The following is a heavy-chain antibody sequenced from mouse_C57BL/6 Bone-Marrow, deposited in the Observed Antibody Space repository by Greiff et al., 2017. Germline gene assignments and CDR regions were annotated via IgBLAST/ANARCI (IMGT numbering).Heavy chain of an antibody. CDR1: GFTFSSYA. J-gene: IGHJ3*01. Sequence: VQLKESGGGLVKPGGSLKLSCAASGFTFSSYAMSWVRQTPEKRLEWVATISDGGSYTYYPDNVKGRFTISRDNAKNNLYLQMSHLKSEDTAMYYCARTTTVVASFAYWGQGTLVTVSA. CDR3: ARTTTVVASFAY. V-gene: IGHV5-4*01. D-gene: IGHD1-1*01. CDR2: ISDGGSYT.